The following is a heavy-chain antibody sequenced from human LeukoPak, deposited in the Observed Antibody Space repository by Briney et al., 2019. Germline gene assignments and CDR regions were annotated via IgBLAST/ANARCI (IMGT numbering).Heavy chain of an antibody. J-gene: IGHJ4*02. CDR1: GGSISSGGYS. CDR3: AQTLQLWYRNHFDY. CDR2: IYYSGST. V-gene: IGHV4-30-4*07. D-gene: IGHD5-18*01. Sequence: SETLSLTCAVSGGSISSGGYSWSWIRQPPGKGLEWIGYIYYSGSTYYNPSLKSRVTISVDTSKNQFSLKLSSVTAADTAVYYCAQTLQLWYRNHFDYWGQGTLVTVSS.